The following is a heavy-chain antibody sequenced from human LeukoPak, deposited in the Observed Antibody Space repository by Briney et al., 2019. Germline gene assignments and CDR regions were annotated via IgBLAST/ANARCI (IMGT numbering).Heavy chain of an antibody. CDR2: IYSSGRT. Sequence: SETLSLTCTVSGGTISSRGYYWGWLRQPPGKGLEWIGSIYSSGRTYYNPSLESRVTVSVDMSKNQFSLTLSSVSAADTAVYYSVMTGTTVHWGQGTLVTVSS. CDR1: GGTISSRGYY. V-gene: IGHV4-39*01. D-gene: IGHD1-7*01. J-gene: IGHJ4*02. CDR3: VMTGTTVH.